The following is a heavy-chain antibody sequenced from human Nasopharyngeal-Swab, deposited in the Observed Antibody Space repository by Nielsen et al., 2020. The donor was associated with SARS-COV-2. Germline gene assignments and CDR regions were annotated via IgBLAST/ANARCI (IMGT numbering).Heavy chain of an antibody. Sequence: GESLKISCAASGFTFSSYAMSWVRQAPGKGLEWVSAISGSGGSTYYADSVKGRFTISRDNSKNTLYLQMNSLRAEDTAVYYRAKEGRLAVADGEGFDYWGQGTLVTVSS. CDR1: GFTFSSYA. V-gene: IGHV3-23*01. J-gene: IGHJ4*02. CDR3: AKEGRLAVADGEGFDY. CDR2: ISGSGGST. D-gene: IGHD6-19*01.